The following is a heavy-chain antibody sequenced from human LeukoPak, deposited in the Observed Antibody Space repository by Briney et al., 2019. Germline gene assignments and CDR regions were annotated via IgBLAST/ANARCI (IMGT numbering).Heavy chain of an antibody. Sequence: ASVKVSCKASGYTFTSYDVNWVRQATGQGLEWMGWMNPNSGNTGYAQKFQGRVTMTRNTSISTAYMELSNLTSEDTAVYYCARGLRRGVYWFDPWGQGTLVTVSS. CDR1: GYTFTSYD. CDR3: ARGLRRGVYWFDP. CDR2: MNPNSGNT. J-gene: IGHJ5*02. D-gene: IGHD3-10*01. V-gene: IGHV1-8*01.